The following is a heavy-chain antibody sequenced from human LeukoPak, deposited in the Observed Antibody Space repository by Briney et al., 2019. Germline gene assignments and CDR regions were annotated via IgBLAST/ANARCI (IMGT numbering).Heavy chain of an antibody. J-gene: IGHJ4*02. CDR3: AKDRGSSDNYFDY. D-gene: IGHD6-13*01. V-gene: IGHV4-4*07. Sequence: SETLSLTCTVSGGSISSYYWSWIRQPAGKGPEWIGRIYTSGSTNYNPSLKSRVTMTVDTSKNQLSLKLSSEAAADTSVYYCAKDRGSSDNYFDYWGQGTLVTVSS. CDR1: GGSISSYY. CDR2: IYTSGST.